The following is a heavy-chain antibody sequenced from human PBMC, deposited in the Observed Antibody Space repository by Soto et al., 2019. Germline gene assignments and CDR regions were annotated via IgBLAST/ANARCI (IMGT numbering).Heavy chain of an antibody. V-gene: IGHV1-24*01. J-gene: IGHJ4*02. CDR2: LDAEDGET. Sequence: ASVKVSCKVSGYSLSDLSIHWVRQAPGKGFEWMGGLDAEDGETIYAQKLRGRGTMTEDTSTDTAYMELSSLTSEDTAMYYCATLPRTIERTPAAIWSFDSWGQGTLVTVSS. CDR1: GYSLSDLS. D-gene: IGHD2-2*01. CDR3: ATLPRTIERTPAAIWSFDS.